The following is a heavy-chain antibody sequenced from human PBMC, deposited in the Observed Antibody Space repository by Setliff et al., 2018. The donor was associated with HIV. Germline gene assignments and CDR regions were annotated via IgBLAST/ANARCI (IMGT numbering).Heavy chain of an antibody. Sequence: PGESLKISCKGSGYSFTTSWISWVRQMPGKGLEWMGRIDPSDSYTNYSPSFQGQVTISADKSISTAYLQWSSLKASDTAMYYCARLRIQPKVYDPWGQGTLVTVSS. V-gene: IGHV5-10-1*04. CDR3: ARLRIQPKVYDP. CDR2: IDPSDSYT. D-gene: IGHD5-18*01. J-gene: IGHJ5*02. CDR1: GYSFTTSW.